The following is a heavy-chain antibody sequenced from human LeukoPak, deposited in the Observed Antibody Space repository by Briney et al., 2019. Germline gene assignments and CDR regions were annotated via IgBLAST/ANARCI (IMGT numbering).Heavy chain of an antibody. Sequence: SETLSLTCTVSGVSISYYYWSWIRQAPGKGLEWIGYIYYSGTTNYNPSLKSRVTISVDTSKNQFSLQLRSVTAADTAVYYCAREDPQTTVPEGMDVWGQGTTVTVSS. CDR1: GVSISYYY. J-gene: IGHJ6*02. D-gene: IGHD4-17*01. CDR3: AREDPQTTVPEGMDV. CDR2: IYYSGTT. V-gene: IGHV4-59*01.